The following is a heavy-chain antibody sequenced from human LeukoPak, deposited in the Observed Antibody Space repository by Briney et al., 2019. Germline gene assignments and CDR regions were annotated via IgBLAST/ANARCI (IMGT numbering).Heavy chain of an antibody. D-gene: IGHD3-22*01. CDR2: IWYDGSNK. Sequence: GGSLRLSCAASGFTFSTYWMHWVRQAPGKGLEWVAVIWYDGSNKYYADSVKGRFTISRDNSKNTLYLQMNSLRAEDTAVYYCARDYYDSSGYYTGFDYWGQGTQVTVSS. CDR1: GFTFSTYW. CDR3: ARDYYDSSGYYTGFDY. V-gene: IGHV3-33*08. J-gene: IGHJ4*02.